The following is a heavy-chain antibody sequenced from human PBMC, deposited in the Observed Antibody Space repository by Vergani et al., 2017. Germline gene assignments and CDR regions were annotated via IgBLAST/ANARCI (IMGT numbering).Heavy chain of an antibody. CDR3: ARDRSSWSWGGDAFDI. J-gene: IGHJ3*02. V-gene: IGHV3-30*04. CDR1: GFTFSSYA. Sequence: VQLVESGGGVVQPGRSLRLSCAASGFTFSSYAMHWVRPAPGKGLEWVAVISYDGSNKYYTDSVKGRFTISRDNSKTTLYLQMNSLRAEDTAVYDCARDRSSWSWGGDAFDIWGQGTVVTVSS. D-gene: IGHD6-13*01. CDR2: ISYDGSNK.